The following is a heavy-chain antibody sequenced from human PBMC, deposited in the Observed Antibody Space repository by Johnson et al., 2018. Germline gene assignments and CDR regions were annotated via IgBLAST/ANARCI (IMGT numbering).Heavy chain of an antibody. CDR2: ISYDGSKK. D-gene: IGHD3-10*01. V-gene: IGHV3-30*18. CDR3: AKADLGSSYPFDI. Sequence: QVQLVQSGGGVVQPGKSLRPSCAASGFTFSSYGMHWVRQAPGKGLEWVAVISYDGSKKYYTDSVKGRFTISRDNSKNTLYLQMNSLRTEDTALYYCAKADLGSSYPFDIWGQGTMVTVSS. CDR1: GFTFSSYG. J-gene: IGHJ3*02.